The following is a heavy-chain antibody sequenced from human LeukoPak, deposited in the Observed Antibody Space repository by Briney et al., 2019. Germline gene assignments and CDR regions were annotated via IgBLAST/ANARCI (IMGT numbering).Heavy chain of an antibody. J-gene: IGHJ3*02. CDR2: IYYSGST. Sequence: SETLSLTCTVSGGSISSYYWNWIRQPPGKGLEWIGYIYYSGSTNYNPSLKSRVTILVDTSKNQFSLRLRSVTAADTAVYYCAREYSSSSGRRAFDIWGQGTMVTVSS. V-gene: IGHV4-59*08. CDR1: GGSISSYY. D-gene: IGHD6-6*01. CDR3: AREYSSSSGRRAFDI.